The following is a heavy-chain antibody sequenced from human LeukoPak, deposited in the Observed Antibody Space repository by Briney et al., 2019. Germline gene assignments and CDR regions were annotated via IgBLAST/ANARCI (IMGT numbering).Heavy chain of an antibody. D-gene: IGHD2-21*02. CDR1: GGSFSGYY. CDR3: ARDAFCLNGVCYSGRYDY. V-gene: IGHV4-34*01. Sequence: NSSETLSLTCAAHGGSFSGYYWTWIRQSPGKGMGWIGEVNSRGSANYNPSLTSRVTISVDTSKNQFSLRLTSVTAADAGVYYCARDAFCLNGVCYSGRYDYWGQGVLVSVSS. J-gene: IGHJ4*02. CDR2: VNSRGSA.